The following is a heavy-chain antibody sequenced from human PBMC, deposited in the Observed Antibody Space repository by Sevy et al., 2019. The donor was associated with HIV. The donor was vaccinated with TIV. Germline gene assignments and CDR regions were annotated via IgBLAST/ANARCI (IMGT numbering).Heavy chain of an antibody. CDR2: ISNGSIYI. V-gene: IGHV3-21*01. CDR3: ARDGGRELNYGMDV. CDR1: GFTFSSYS. Sequence: GSLRLSCAASGFTFSSYSMNWVRQAPGKGLEWVSSISNGSIYIYYADSVKGRFTISRDNAKNSLYLQMNSLRAEDTAVYYCARDGGRELNYGMDVWGQGTTVTVSS. D-gene: IGHD3-16*01. J-gene: IGHJ6*02.